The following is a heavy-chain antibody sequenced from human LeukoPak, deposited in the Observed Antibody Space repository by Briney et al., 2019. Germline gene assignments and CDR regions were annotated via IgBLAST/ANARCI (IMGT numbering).Heavy chain of an antibody. Sequence: SETLSLTCTVSGYSISSGYYWGWIRQPPGKGLEWIGSIYHSGSTYYNPSLKSRVTISVDTSKNQFSLKLSSVTAADTAVYYCARVTGKEDYYDSSGYRHYDYWGQGTLVTVSS. CDR2: IYHSGST. V-gene: IGHV4-38-2*02. CDR1: GYSISSGYY. D-gene: IGHD3-22*01. CDR3: ARVTGKEDYYDSSGYRHYDY. J-gene: IGHJ4*02.